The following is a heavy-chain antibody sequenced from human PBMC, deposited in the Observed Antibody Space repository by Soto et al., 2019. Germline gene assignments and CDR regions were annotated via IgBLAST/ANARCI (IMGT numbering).Heavy chain of an antibody. CDR1: GGTFSSYA. V-gene: IGHV1-69*05. J-gene: IGHJ4*02. Sequence: QVQLVQSGAEVKKPGSSVKVSCKASGGTFSSYAISWVRQAPGQGLEWMGGIIPIFGTANYAQKFQGRVTITTDESTRTAYMELSSLGSEDTAVYYGARVARHNDNSYDSSGYLDYWGQGTLVTVSS. CDR3: ARVARHNDNSYDSSGYLDY. CDR2: IIPIFGTA. D-gene: IGHD3-22*01.